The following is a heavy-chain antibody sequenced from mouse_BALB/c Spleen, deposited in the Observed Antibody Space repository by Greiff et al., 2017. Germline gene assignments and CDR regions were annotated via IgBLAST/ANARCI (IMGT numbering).Heavy chain of an antibody. J-gene: IGHJ3*01. CDR3: TRSNRYPWFAY. CDR1: GYTFTSYW. CDR2: IYPGSGST. V-gene: IGHV1S22*01. D-gene: IGHD2-14*01. Sequence: LQQPGSELVRPGASVKLSCKASGYTFTSYWMHWVKQRPGQGLEWIGNIYPGSGSTNYDEKFKSKATLTVDTSSSTAYMQLSSLTSEDSAVYYCTRSNRYPWFAYWGQGTLVTVSA.